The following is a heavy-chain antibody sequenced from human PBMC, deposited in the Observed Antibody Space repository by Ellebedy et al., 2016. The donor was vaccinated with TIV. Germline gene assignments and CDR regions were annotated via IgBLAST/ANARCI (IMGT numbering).Heavy chain of an antibody. D-gene: IGHD2-15*01. V-gene: IGHV3-30-3*01. CDR1: GFTFSNYA. Sequence: GESLKISCVASGFTFSNYAMHWVRQAPGKGLEWVAVISYDGSNSHYADSVKGRFTISRDNSKNTQYLQMNSLRAEDTAVYYCAREIDSPDAYCSGESCYLDYWGQGTLVTVSS. CDR2: ISYDGSNS. J-gene: IGHJ4*02. CDR3: AREIDSPDAYCSGESCYLDY.